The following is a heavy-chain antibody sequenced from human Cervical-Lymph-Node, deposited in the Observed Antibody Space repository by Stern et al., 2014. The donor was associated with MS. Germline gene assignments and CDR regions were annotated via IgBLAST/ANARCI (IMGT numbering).Heavy chain of an antibody. CDR3: AKESGYQLLLRFAY. CDR2: ISYDGSNK. J-gene: IGHJ4*02. D-gene: IGHD2-2*01. CDR1: GFTFSSYG. V-gene: IGHV3-30*18. Sequence: VESGGGVVQPGRSLRLSCAASGFTFSSYGMHWVRQAPGKGLEWVAVISYDGSNKYYADSVKGRFTISRDNSKNTLYLQMNSLRAEDTAVYYCAKESGYQLLLRFAYWGQGTLVTVSS.